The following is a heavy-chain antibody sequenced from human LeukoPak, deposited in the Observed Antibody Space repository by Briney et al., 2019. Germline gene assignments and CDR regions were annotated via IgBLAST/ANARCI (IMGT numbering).Heavy chain of an antibody. V-gene: IGHV3-30-3*01. Sequence: PGRSLRLSCAASGFTFSSYAMHWVRQAPGKGLEWVAVISYDGSNKYYADSVKGRFTISRDNSKNTLYLQMNSLRAEDTAVYCCARAGYYDFWSGYVRSADYYYYYYMDVWGKGTTVTVSS. J-gene: IGHJ6*03. CDR3: ARAGYYDFWSGYVRSADYYYYYYMDV. D-gene: IGHD3-3*01. CDR2: ISYDGSNK. CDR1: GFTFSSYA.